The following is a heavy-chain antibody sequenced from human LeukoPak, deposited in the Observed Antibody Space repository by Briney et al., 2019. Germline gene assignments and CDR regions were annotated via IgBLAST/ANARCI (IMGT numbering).Heavy chain of an antibody. J-gene: IGHJ4*02. V-gene: IGHV4-61*01. CDR3: AQTTSSWT. CDR2: IYNSVST. CDR1: GGSVSSGSYY. D-gene: IGHD6-13*01. Sequence: SETLSLTCIVSGGSVSSGSYYWSWIRQPPGKGPEWIGYIYNSVSTNYNPSLKSRVTISEDTSKNQFSLKLSSVTAADTAIYYCAQTTSSWTWGQGTLVTVSS.